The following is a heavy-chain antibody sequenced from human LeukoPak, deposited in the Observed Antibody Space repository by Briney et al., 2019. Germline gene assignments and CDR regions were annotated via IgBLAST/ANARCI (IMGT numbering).Heavy chain of an antibody. CDR1: GYTFTGYY. J-gene: IGHJ5*02. D-gene: IGHD6-19*01. CDR3: ARQWLGSQCFDP. V-gene: IGHV1-2*02. Sequence: ASVKVSCKASGYTFTGYYIHWVRQAPGQGLEWVGWINPNSGGTNLAQKFQGRVTMTRDTSVSTVYMELSRLRSDDTAVYYCARQWLGSQCFDPWGQGTLVTVSS. CDR2: INPNSGGT.